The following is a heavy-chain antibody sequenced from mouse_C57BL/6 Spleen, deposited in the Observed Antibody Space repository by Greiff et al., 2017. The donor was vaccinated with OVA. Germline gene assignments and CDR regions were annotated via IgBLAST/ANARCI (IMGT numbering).Heavy chain of an antibody. CDR2: IYPGDGDT. CDR1: GYAFSSSW. V-gene: IGHV1-82*01. J-gene: IGHJ4*01. CDR3: ARDRPYYAMDY. Sequence: VQLQQSGPELVKPGASVKISCKASGYAFSSSWMNWVKQRPGKGLEWIGRIYPGDGDTNYSREITGKTTQTANKYASTAYMRLSSLASEDSAVYFCARDRPYYAMDYWGQGTSVTVSA.